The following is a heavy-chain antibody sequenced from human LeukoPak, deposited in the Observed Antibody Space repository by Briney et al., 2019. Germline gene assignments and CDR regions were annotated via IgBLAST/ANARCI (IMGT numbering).Heavy chain of an antibody. CDR1: GFTFSSYA. D-gene: IGHD3-3*01. V-gene: IGHV3-30-3*01. CDR3: ARDLRFLEWLPQDYYYYGMDV. Sequence: PGRSLRLSCAASGFTFSSYAMHWVRQAPGKGLEWVAFISYDGSNKYYADSVKGRFTISRDNSKNTLYLQMNSLRAEDTAVYYCARDLRFLEWLPQDYYYYGMDVWGQGTTITVSS. J-gene: IGHJ6*02. CDR2: ISYDGSNK.